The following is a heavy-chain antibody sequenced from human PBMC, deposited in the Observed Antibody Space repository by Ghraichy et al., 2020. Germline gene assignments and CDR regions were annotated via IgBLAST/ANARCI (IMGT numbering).Heavy chain of an antibody. CDR2: IIPILGIA. CDR1: GGTFSSYT. J-gene: IGHJ4*02. CDR3: VRSDYGDYGYYFDY. D-gene: IGHD4-17*01. Sequence: SVKVSCKASGGTFSSYTISWVRQAPGQGLEWMGRIIPILGIANYAQKFQGRVTITADKSTSTAYMELSNLRSEDTAVYYCVRSDYGDYGYYFDYWGQGTLVTVSS. V-gene: IGHV1-69*02.